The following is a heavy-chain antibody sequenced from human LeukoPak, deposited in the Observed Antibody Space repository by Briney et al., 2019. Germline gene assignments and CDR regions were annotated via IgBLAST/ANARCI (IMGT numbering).Heavy chain of an antibody. J-gene: IGHJ4*02. CDR1: GYTFTRYG. D-gene: IGHD3-16*01. CDR3: ARDNDSRDPPHFDY. Sequence: ASVKVSCKASGYTFTRYGITWVRQAPGQGLEWMGWISGYNGNTNYAQNLQGRVTMTTDTSTNTAYMELRSLRSDDTAVYYCARDNDSRDPPHFDYWGQGTLVTVSS. V-gene: IGHV1-18*01. CDR2: ISGYNGNT.